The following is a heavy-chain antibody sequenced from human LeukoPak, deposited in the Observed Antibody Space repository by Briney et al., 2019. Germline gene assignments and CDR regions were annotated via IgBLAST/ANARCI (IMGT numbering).Heavy chain of an antibody. J-gene: IGHJ4*02. CDR1: GFTFSDYA. V-gene: IGHV3-30*01. CDR2: ISYDGGNK. D-gene: IGHD3-22*01. Sequence: GGSLRLSCAGSGFTFSDYAMHWVRQAPGKGLEWVAVISYDGGNKYYADSVKGRFTISRDNSKNTLYLQMNSLRTEDTAVYYCAREGPRPLDSSGYFDYWGQGTLVTVSS. CDR3: AREGPRPLDSSGYFDY.